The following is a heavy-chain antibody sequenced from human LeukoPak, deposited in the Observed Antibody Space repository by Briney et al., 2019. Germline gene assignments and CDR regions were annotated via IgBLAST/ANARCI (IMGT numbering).Heavy chain of an antibody. J-gene: IGHJ4*02. V-gene: IGHV3-30*04. CDR3: ARAARDGYNYD. D-gene: IGHD5-24*01. CDR1: GFTFSSYA. CDR2: ISDDGSNK. Sequence: PGRSLRLSCAASGFTFSSYAMHWVRQAPGKGLEWVAVISDDGSNKYYADSVKGRFTISRDNSKNTLYLQMNSLRAEDTAVYYCARAARDGYNYDWGQGTLVTVSS.